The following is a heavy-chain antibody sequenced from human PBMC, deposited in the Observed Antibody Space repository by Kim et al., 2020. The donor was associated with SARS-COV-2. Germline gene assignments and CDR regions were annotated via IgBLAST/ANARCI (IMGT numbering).Heavy chain of an antibody. CDR2: IWYDGSNK. CDR1: GFTFSSYG. Sequence: GGSLRLSCAASGFTFSSYGMHWVRQAPGKGLEWVAVIWYDGSNKYYADSVKGRFTISRDNSKNTLYLQMNSLRAEDTAVYYCARAAYSSSSRYYYYGMDGWGQGTTVTVSS. J-gene: IGHJ6*02. D-gene: IGHD6-6*01. V-gene: IGHV3-33*01. CDR3: ARAAYSSSSRYYYYGMDG.